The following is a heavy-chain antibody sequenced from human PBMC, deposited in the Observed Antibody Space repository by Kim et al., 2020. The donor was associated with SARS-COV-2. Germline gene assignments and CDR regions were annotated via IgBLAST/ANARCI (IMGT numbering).Heavy chain of an antibody. CDR1: GFTFSSYA. Sequence: GGSLRLSCAASGFTFSSYAMPWVLQATGKGLEWVSAIGTAGGTSFPAAAMGRCSISRENAYNSSYFQLNSLIAGDAAVVYCSTGGPNMYYYYYYMYVWG. J-gene: IGHJ6*03. CDR2: IGTAGGT. V-gene: IGHV3-13*01. CDR3: STGGPNMYYYYYYMYV.